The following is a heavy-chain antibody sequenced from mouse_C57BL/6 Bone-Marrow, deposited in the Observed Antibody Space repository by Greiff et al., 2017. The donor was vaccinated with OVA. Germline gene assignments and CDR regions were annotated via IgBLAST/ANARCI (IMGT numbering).Heavy chain of an antibody. J-gene: IGHJ2*01. CDR1: GYTFTDYY. V-gene: IGHV1-26*01. Sequence: QQQSGPELVKPGASVKISCKASGYTFTDYYMNWVKQSHGKSLEWIGDINPNNGGTSYNQKIKGKAILTVDTSSSTAYMQLRRLTSEASAVYYGARKGAHFDYWGQGTTLTVSS. CDR3: ARKGAHFDY. CDR2: INPNNGGT.